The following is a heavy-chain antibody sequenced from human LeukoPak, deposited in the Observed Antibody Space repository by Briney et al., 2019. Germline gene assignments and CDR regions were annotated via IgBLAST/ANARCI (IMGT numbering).Heavy chain of an antibody. Sequence: ASVKVSCKASGYTFTSYDINWVRQATGQGLEWMGWMNPNSGNTGYAQKFQGRVTITRNTSISTAYMELSSLRSEETAVYYCARGLVPAAPDAFDYWGQGTLVTVSS. CDR3: ARGLVPAAPDAFDY. D-gene: IGHD2-2*01. CDR1: GYTFTSYD. V-gene: IGHV1-8*03. CDR2: MNPNSGNT. J-gene: IGHJ4*02.